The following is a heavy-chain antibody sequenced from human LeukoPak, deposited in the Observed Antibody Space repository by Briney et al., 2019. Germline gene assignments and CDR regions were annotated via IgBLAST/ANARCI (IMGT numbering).Heavy chain of an antibody. Sequence: GGSLRLSCAASGFTFSSYNMNWVRQAPGKGLEWVSYISSSSATIYYADSVKGRFTISRDNAKNSLYLQMNSLRAEDTAVYYCAREGGSSRFGNYYYMDVWGKGTTVTVSS. J-gene: IGHJ6*03. CDR3: AREGGSSRFGNYYYMDV. V-gene: IGHV3-48*04. CDR1: GFTFSSYN. D-gene: IGHD3-16*01. CDR2: ISSSSATI.